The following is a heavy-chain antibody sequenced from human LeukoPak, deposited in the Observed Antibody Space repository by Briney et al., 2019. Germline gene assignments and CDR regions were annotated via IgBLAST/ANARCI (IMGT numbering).Heavy chain of an antibody. CDR2: ISSNGGST. CDR3: VKDGDIVVVPAAMGPSDY. V-gene: IGHV3-64D*06. CDR1: GFTFSSYA. J-gene: IGHJ4*02. D-gene: IGHD2-2*01. Sequence: GGSLRLSCSASGFTFSSYAMHWVRQAPGKGLEYVSAISSNGGSTCYADSVKGRFTISRDNSKNTLYLQMSSLRAEDTAVYYCVKDGDIVVVPAAMGPSDYWGQGTLVTVSS.